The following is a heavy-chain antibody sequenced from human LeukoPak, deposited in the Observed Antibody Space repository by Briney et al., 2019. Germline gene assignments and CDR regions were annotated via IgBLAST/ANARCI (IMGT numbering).Heavy chain of an antibody. CDR2: ISSSGSTI. CDR3: ARYMTTVTTSWFDP. V-gene: IGHV3-11*01. Sequence: GGSLRLSCAPSGFTFSDYYMSWIRQAPGRGLEWVSYISSSGSTIYYADSVKGRFTISRDNAKNSLYLQMNSLRAEDTAVYYCARYMTTVTTSWFDPWGQGTLVTVSS. CDR1: GFTFSDYY. J-gene: IGHJ5*02. D-gene: IGHD4-17*01.